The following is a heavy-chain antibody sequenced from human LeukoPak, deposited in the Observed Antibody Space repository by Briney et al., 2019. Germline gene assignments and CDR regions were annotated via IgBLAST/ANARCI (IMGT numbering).Heavy chain of an antibody. D-gene: IGHD4-17*01. CDR1: GFTFSTYW. Sequence: GGSLRLSCAASGFTFSTYWMGWVRQSPGKGLEWVANINQDGSEKYFVDSVKGRFTISRDNAKNSLYLQMDSLRADDTAVYYCATTTAGLDYWGQGTLVTVSS. V-gene: IGHV3-7*01. J-gene: IGHJ4*02. CDR3: ATTTAGLDY. CDR2: INQDGSEK.